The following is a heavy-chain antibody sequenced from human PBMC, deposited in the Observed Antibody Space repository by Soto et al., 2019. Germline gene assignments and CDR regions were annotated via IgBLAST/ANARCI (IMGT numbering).Heavy chain of an antibody. V-gene: IGHV1-2*02. CDR2: INPNSGGT. Sequence: ASVKVSCKASGYTFTAYYVHWVRQAPVQGLEWMGWINPNSGGTNYAQKFQGRVTMTRDTSISTAYMELSRLRSDDTAVYYCVRAPEGMDVCGQGTMVTVSS. CDR3: VRAPEGMDV. J-gene: IGHJ6*01. CDR1: GYTFTAYY.